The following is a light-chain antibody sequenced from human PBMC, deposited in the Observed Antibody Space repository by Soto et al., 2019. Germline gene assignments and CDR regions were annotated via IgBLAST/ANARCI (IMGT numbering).Light chain of an antibody. CDR2: EVS. Sequence: QSVLTQPPSASGSPGQSVTISCTGTSSDIGTYDYVSWYQHLPDKAPKLIIYEVSKRPSGVPDRFSGSKSGNTASLTVSGLQAEDEGDYYCSSYAGNYVYVFGSGTKLTVL. V-gene: IGLV2-8*01. CDR3: SSYAGNYVYV. CDR1: SSDIGTYDY. J-gene: IGLJ1*01.